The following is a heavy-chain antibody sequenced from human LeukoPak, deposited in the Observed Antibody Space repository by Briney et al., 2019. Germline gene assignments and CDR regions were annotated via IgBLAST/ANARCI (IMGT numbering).Heavy chain of an antibody. Sequence: GGSLRLSCAASGFTFSSYAMSWVRQAPGKGLEWVSYISSSSSTIYYADSVKGRFTISRDNAKNSLYLQMNSLRAEDTAVYYCARGHDSSDYCYYYYMDVWGKGTTVTVSS. V-gene: IGHV3-48*01. J-gene: IGHJ6*03. CDR3: ARGHDSSDYCYYYYMDV. CDR1: GFTFSSYA. D-gene: IGHD3-22*01. CDR2: ISSSSSTI.